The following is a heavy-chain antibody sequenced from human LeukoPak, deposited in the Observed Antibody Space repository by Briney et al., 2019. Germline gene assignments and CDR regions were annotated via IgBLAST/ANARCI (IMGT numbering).Heavy chain of an antibody. CDR3: ARTARRARDGSSYASYFDY. V-gene: IGHV1-69*13. Sequence: GASVKVSCKASGGTFSSYAISWVRQAPGQGLEWMGGIIPIFGRANYAQKFQGRVTITADESTSTAYMELSSLRSEDTAVYYCARTARRARDGSSYASYFDYWGQGPLVTVSS. CDR2: IIPIFGRA. CDR1: GGTFSSYA. D-gene: IGHD5-18*01. J-gene: IGHJ4*02.